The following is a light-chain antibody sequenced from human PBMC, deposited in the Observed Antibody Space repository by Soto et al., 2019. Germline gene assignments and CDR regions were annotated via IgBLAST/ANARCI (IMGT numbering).Light chain of an antibody. CDR1: QSVSSK. Sequence: EKGISQSPATLSVSPGDRATISCRASQSVSSKLAWYQQKPGKAPRLLIYGASTRATGIPARFRGSGSGTEFTLTISRLEPEDFAVYYCQQYGSSSFTFGEGTKVDIK. CDR2: GAS. V-gene: IGKV3-15*01. J-gene: IGKJ4*02. CDR3: QQYGSSSFT.